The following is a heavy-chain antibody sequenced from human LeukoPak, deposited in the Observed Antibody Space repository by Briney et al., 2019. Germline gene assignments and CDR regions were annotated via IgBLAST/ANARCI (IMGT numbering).Heavy chain of an antibody. D-gene: IGHD3-16*01. CDR3: ASAFTYVRLGDH. J-gene: IGHJ4*02. CDR2: SNLHGTTV. Sequence: GGSLRLSCVASGFNFKNYNINWVRQAPGKGLVWVARSNLHGTTVDYADSVKGRFTISRDNANNTLFLQMNSLRAEDTAVYYCASAFTYVRLGDHWGQGTLVTVSS. V-gene: IGHV3-74*01. CDR1: GFNFKNYN.